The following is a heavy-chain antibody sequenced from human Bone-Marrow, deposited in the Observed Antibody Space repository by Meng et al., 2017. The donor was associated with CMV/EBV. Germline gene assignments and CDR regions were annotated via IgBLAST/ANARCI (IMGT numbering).Heavy chain of an antibody. J-gene: IGHJ3*02. CDR1: GYTFTSYD. D-gene: IGHD5-18*01. CDR3: ARLGRFAMAHDDAFDI. V-gene: IGHV1-8*01. Sequence: ASVKVSCKASGYTFTSYDINWVRQATGQGLEWMGWMNPNSGNTGYAQKFQGRVTMTRNTSISTAYMELSSLRSEDTAVYYCARLGRFAMAHDDAFDIWGQGTMVTVSS. CDR2: MNPNSGNT.